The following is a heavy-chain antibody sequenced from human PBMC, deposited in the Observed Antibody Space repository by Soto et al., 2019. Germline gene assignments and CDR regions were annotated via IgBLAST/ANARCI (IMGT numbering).Heavy chain of an antibody. Sequence: ASVKVSCKASGYTFTSYDINWVRQATGQGLEWMGWMSANSGNTGYAQKLQGRVTMTTDTSTSTAYMELRSLRSDDTAVYYCARTDGNWFDPWGQGTLVTVSS. CDR3: ARTDGNWFDP. CDR2: MSANSGNT. J-gene: IGHJ5*02. V-gene: IGHV1-18*01. CDR1: GYTFTSYD.